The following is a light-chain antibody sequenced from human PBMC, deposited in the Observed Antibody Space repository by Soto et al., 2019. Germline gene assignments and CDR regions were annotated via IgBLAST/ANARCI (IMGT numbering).Light chain of an antibody. Sequence: EIVLTQSPGTLSLSPGERATLSCRASESISNSYLAWYQQKPGQAPRVLIYVASTRATGIPARFSGSGSGTDFTLSISRVEPEDFALFYCHQYGSSPITFGQGTRVEIK. V-gene: IGKV3-20*01. J-gene: IGKJ5*01. CDR3: HQYGSSPIT. CDR1: ESISNSY. CDR2: VAS.